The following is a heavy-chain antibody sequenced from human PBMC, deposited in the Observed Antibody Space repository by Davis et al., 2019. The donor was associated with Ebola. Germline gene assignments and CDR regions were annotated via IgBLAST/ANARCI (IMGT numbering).Heavy chain of an antibody. CDR1: GFTFSDYY. CDR2: ISGSGGST. V-gene: IGHV3-23*01. CDR3: AKAGDIVVVVAAPFDY. D-gene: IGHD2-15*01. J-gene: IGHJ4*02. Sequence: GESLKISCAASGFTFSDYYMSWIRQAPGKGLEWVSAISGSGGSTYYADSVKGRFTISRDNSKNTLYLQMNSLKTEDTAMYYCAKAGDIVVVVAAPFDYWGQGTLVTVSS.